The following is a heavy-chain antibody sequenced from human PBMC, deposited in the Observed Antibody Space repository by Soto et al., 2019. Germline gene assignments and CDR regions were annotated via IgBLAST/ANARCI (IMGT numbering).Heavy chain of an antibody. CDR2: IYYSGST. Sequence: QVQLQESGPGLVKPSETLSLTCTVSGGSISSYYWSWIRQPPGKGLEWIGYIYYSGSTNYNPSLKRRITISVDTSKNQFSLKLSSVTAADTAVYYCAREGYSSSWSAWGAFDIWGQGTMVTVSS. CDR1: GGSISSYY. V-gene: IGHV4-59*01. CDR3: AREGYSSSWSAWGAFDI. D-gene: IGHD6-13*01. J-gene: IGHJ3*02.